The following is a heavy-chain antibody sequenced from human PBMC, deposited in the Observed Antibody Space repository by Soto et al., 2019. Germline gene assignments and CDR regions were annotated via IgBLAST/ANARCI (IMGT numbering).Heavy chain of an antibody. J-gene: IGHJ4*02. CDR3: AKATTNGGWFNPFDS. Sequence: GGSLRPSCAASGFSFVNYAMNWVRQAPGKGLEWVSGLSGSGTSTYYADSVKGRFTISRDNSRDTLFLQMNSLTADDTAVYYCAKATTNGGWFNPFDSWGQGALVTVSS. CDR1: GFSFVNYA. D-gene: IGHD6-19*01. CDR2: LSGSGTST. V-gene: IGHV3-23*01.